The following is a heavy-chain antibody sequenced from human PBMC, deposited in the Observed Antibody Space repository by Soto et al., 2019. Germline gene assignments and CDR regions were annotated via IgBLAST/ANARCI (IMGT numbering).Heavy chain of an antibody. CDR1: GYTFTTYG. CDR2: ISPYNDDT. V-gene: IGHV1-18*01. J-gene: IGHJ6*02. CDR3: AREGFDAASGKYCHGYSPPLYYRTDV. D-gene: IGHD5-18*01. Sequence: QVHLMQSGAEVKKPGASVKVSCKASGYTFTTYGISWVRQAPGLGLEWMGWISPYNDDTVYAQNLQGRVTMTTDTSASIAYMQLRCMRSDHTAVYFCAREGFDAASGKYCHGYSPPLYYRTDVWGQGTTVTVSS.